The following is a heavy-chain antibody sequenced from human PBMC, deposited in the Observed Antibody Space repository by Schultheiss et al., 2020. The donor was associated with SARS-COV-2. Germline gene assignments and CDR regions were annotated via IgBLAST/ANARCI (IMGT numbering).Heavy chain of an antibody. CDR3: ASEGQLFIY. CDR1: GFTFSSYA. J-gene: IGHJ4*02. Sequence: GGSLRLSCAASGFTFSSYAMHWVRQAPGKGLEWVAVISYDGSNKYYADSVKGRFTISRDNSKNTLYLQMNSLRAEDTAVYYCASEGQLFIYWGQGTLVTVSS. V-gene: IGHV3-30-3*01. D-gene: IGHD6-6*01. CDR2: ISYDGSNK.